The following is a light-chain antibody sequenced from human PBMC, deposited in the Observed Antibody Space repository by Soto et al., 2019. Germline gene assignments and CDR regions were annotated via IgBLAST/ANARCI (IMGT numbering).Light chain of an antibody. CDR1: PGIGRW. CDR2: AAS. V-gene: IGKV1D-12*01. CDR3: QQANRFPHT. J-gene: IGKJ4*01. Sequence: DIQMTQSPSSVSASVGDRVTITCRASPGIGRWLAWYQQKPGKAPKLLIYAASSLQSGVTSRFGGSGSGTDFTLAISSLHPEDFATYHCQQANRFPHTFGGGTKVEIQ.